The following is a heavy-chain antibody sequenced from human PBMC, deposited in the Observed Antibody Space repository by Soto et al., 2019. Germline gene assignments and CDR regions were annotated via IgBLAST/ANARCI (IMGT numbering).Heavy chain of an antibody. J-gene: IGHJ4*02. CDR2: ISWNSGSI. D-gene: IGHD2-15*01. V-gene: IGHV3-9*01. CDR3: AKSDCSGGSCQVDY. Sequence: EVQLVESGGGLLQPGRSLRLSCAASGFTFDDYAMHWVRQAPGKGLEWVSGISWNSGSIGYADSVKGRFTISRDNAKNSLYLQMNSLRAEDTALYYCAKSDCSGGSCQVDYWGQGTLVTVSS. CDR1: GFTFDDYA.